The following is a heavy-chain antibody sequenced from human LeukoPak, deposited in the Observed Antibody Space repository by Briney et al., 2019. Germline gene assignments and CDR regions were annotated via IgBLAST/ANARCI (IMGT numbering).Heavy chain of an antibody. CDR3: EREQYSGSYLEFDY. D-gene: IGHD1-26*01. Sequence: PSETLSLTCTFSGGSISSSSYYWGWIRQPPVKGLERIGSIYYSGSTYYNPSLKSRVTISVDTSKHQFSLKLSSVPAADPAVYYCEREQYSGSYLEFDYWGQGTLVTVSS. CDR2: IYYSGST. J-gene: IGHJ4*02. CDR1: GGSISSSSYY. V-gene: IGHV4-39*02.